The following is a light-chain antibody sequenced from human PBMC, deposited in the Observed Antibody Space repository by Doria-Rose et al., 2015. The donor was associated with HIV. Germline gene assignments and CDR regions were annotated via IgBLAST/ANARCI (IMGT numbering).Light chain of an antibody. J-gene: IGKJ1*01. CDR1: QSVSANH. CDR3: HQYASSRT. CDR2: GAS. V-gene: IGKV3-20*01. Sequence: DIVLTQSPGTLSLSPGERATLSCRASQSVSANHLAWYQQRPGQSPRLLIYGASSRATDIPDRFSGSGSGTDFTLTISRLEPEDFAVYYCHQYASSRTFGQGTKVEIK.